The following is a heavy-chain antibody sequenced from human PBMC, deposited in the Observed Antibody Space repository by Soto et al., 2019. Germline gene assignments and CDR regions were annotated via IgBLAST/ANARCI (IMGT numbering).Heavy chain of an antibody. V-gene: IGHV1-8*01. J-gene: IGHJ4*02. CDR1: GYTVTSYD. D-gene: IGHD3-10*01. Sequence: QVQLVQSGAEVRKPGASVKVSCEASGYTVTSYDIYWVRQATGQGLEWMGWMNPNTGNSGYAQKFQGRVTMTSDTSISTAHMELSSLGSDDTAVYYCSRRSETNAWLGFGSDKYYFYFWGPGTLGPVSS. CDR2: MNPNTGNS. CDR3: SRRSETNAWLGFGSDKYYFYF.